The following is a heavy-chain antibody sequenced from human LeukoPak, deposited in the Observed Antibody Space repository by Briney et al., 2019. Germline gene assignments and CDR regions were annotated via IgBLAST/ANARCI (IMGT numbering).Heavy chain of an antibody. D-gene: IGHD5-18*01. CDR2: ISGSGGST. Sequence: GASLRLSCAASGFTFSSYAMSWVRQAPGKGLEWVSAISGSGGSTYYADSVKGRFTISRDNSKNTLYLQMNSLRAEDTAVYYCARSPSVQLWLGSYCMDVWGQGTTVTVSS. CDR1: GFTFSSYA. CDR3: ARSPSVQLWLGSYCMDV. V-gene: IGHV3-23*01. J-gene: IGHJ6*02.